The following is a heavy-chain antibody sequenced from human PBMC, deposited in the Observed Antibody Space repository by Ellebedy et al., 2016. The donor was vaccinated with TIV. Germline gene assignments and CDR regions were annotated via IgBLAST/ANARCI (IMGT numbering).Heavy chain of an antibody. CDR1: GLTFSDHY. Sequence: GESLKISCVASGLTFSDHYMDWVRQAPGKGLEWLGRIGNKPNTFTPQYAASVKGRFTISRDDSKNSLYLQMNTLKTEDTAIYYCARIGYSAAEFDFWGQGTLVTVSS. CDR2: IGNKPNTFTP. D-gene: IGHD1-26*01. V-gene: IGHV3-72*01. CDR3: ARIGYSAAEFDF. J-gene: IGHJ4*02.